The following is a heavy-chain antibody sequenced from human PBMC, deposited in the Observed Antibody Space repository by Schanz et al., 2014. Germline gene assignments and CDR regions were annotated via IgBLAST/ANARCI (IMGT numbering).Heavy chain of an antibody. CDR1: GYTLSAYS. Sequence: QVQLVQSGAEVKKPGASVKVSCKASGYTLSAYSLHWVRQAPGQGLEWMGIVNPSVRGTHFAREFQGRVTITADRYTSTVCMELRSLRSDDTAVYYCARGFDVWDRWGQGTLVIVSS. D-gene: IGHD3-3*01. CDR3: ARGFDVWDR. V-gene: IGHV1-46*01. J-gene: IGHJ4*02. CDR2: VNPSVRGT.